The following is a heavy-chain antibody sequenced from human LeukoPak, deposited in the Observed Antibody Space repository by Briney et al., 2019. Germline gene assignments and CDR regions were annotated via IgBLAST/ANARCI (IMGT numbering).Heavy chain of an antibody. Sequence: GGSLRLSCAASGFTFSSYAMSWVRQAPGKGLEWVANIKQDGSENYYVDSVRGRFTISRDNAKKSLYLQMNSLRAEDTAVYYCAREDVLTGYVADLDYWGQGTEVTVSS. CDR1: GFTFSSYA. D-gene: IGHD3-9*01. V-gene: IGHV3-7*01. J-gene: IGHJ4*02. CDR3: AREDVLTGYVADLDY. CDR2: IKQDGSEN.